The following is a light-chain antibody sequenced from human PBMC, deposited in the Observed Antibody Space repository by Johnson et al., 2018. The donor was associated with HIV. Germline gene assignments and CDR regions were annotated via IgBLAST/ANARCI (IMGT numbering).Light chain of an antibody. Sequence: SVLTQPPSVSAAPGQKVTISCSGSSSTIGNNYVSWYQVLPGTAPKLLIYENNKRPSGIPDRFSGSKSDTSATLGITGLQTGDEADYYCGTWNSSLSAHDYVFGTGTKVTVL. V-gene: IGLV1-51*02. CDR1: SSTIGNNY. CDR3: GTWNSSLSAHDYV. J-gene: IGLJ1*01. CDR2: ENN.